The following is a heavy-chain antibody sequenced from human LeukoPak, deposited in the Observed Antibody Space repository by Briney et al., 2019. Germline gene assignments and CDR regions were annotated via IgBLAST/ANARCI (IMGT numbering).Heavy chain of an antibody. D-gene: IGHD2/OR15-2a*01. CDR1: GYTFTTYY. J-gene: IGHJ4*02. Sequence: ASVKVSCKAAGYTFTTYYMHWVRQAPGQGLEWMGTINPSGGSTSYAQKFQGRVTMTRDTSTSTVYMELSSLRSEDTAVYYCARGRIIRGYFDYWGQGTLVTVSS. CDR2: INPSGGST. CDR3: ARGRIIRGYFDY. V-gene: IGHV1-46*01.